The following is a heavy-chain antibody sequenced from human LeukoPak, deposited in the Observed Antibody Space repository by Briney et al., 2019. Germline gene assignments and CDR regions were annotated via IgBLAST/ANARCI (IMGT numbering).Heavy chain of an antibody. CDR3: ARGETYCSSTSCSNWFDP. CDR1: GGSISSYY. CDR2: IYYSGST. V-gene: IGHV4-59*01. Sequence: SETLSLTCTVSGGSISSYYWSWIRQPPGKGLEWIGYIYYSGSTYYNPSLKSRVTISVDTSKNQFSLKLSSVTAADTAVYYCARGETYCSSTSCSNWFDPWGQGTLVTVSS. J-gene: IGHJ5*02. D-gene: IGHD2-2*01.